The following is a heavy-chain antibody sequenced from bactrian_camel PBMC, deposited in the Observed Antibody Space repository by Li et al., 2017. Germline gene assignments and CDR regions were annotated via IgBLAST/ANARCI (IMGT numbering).Heavy chain of an antibody. CDR3: AAVPSYGGNRCDTVLSEFNY. Sequence: QLVESGGGLVQPGGSLRLSCAASGFTFTNYWMHWVRQGPGKGLEWVSSSSSGALSLVYADSVKGRFTISRDNAKGTLYLQMNSLKPEDTATYYCAAVPSYGGNRCDTVLSEFNYLGQGTQVTVS. CDR1: GFTFTNYW. CDR2: SSSGALSL. D-gene: IGHD6*01. V-gene: IGHV3S25*01. J-gene: IGHJ4*01.